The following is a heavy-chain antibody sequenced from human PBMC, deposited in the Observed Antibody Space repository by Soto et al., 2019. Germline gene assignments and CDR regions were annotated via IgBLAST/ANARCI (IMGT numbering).Heavy chain of an antibody. CDR1: GYIFTAYG. CDR2: VSTNDDRT. V-gene: IGHV1-18*01. CDR3: ARELSTESSAYYSFDF. D-gene: IGHD3-22*01. Sequence: ASVKVSCKTSGYIFTAYGLAWLRQAPGQRPEWMGWVSTNDDRTNYAQKFQGRVTMTTDRSTTTTSMELRSLRPDDTAVYYCARELSTESSAYYSFDFWGQGTLVTVSS. J-gene: IGHJ4*02.